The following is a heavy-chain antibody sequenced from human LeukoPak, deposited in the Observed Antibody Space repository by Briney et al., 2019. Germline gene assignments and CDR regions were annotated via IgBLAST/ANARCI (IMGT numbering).Heavy chain of an antibody. J-gene: IGHJ4*02. CDR1: GFTFSSYW. D-gene: IGHD1-26*01. CDR2: IYYSGST. V-gene: IGHV4-59*06. CDR3: ARGPRWELPEY. Sequence: KPGGSLRLSCAASGFTFSSYWMSWVRQPPGKGLEWIGYIYYSGSTYYNPSLKSRVTISVDTSKNQFSLKLSSVTAADTAVYYCARGPRWELPEYWGQGTLVTVSS.